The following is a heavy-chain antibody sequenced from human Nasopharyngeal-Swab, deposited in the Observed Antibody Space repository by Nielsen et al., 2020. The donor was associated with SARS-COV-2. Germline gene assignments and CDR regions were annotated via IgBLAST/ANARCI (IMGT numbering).Heavy chain of an antibody. J-gene: IGHJ4*02. Sequence: GSLRLSCTVSGGSISSYYWSWIRQPPGKGLEWIGYIYYSGSTNYNPSLKSRVTISVDTSKNQFSLKLSSVTAADTAVYYCARASYYDFWSGYYSSYYFDYWGQGTLVTVSS. D-gene: IGHD3-3*01. V-gene: IGHV4-59*08. CDR2: IYYSGST. CDR3: ARASYYDFWSGYYSSYYFDY. CDR1: GGSISSYY.